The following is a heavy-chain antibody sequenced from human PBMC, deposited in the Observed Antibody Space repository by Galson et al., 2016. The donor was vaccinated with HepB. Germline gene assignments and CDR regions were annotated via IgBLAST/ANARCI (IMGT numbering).Heavy chain of an antibody. J-gene: IGHJ6*02. CDR3: AKDLGFLEWLFFDSYYYYGMDG. CDR2: ISGSGGST. V-gene: IGHV3-23*01. D-gene: IGHD3-3*01. Sequence: SLRLSCAASGFTFSSYAMSWVRQAPGKGLEWVSAISGSGGSTYYADSVKGRFTISRDNSKNTLYLQMNSLRAEDTAVYYCAKDLGFLEWLFFDSYYYYGMDGWGQWTTVTVSS. CDR1: GFTFSSYA.